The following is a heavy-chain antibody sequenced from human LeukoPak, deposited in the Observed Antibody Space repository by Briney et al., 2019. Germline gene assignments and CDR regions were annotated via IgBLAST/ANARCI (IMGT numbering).Heavy chain of an antibody. D-gene: IGHD1-26*01. CDR2: ISGSGGST. Sequence: GESLRLSCAASGFTFGSFAMSWVRQAPGEGPEWVSAISGSGGSTYYADSVKGRFTISRDNSKNTLYLQMNSLRAEDTAVYYCARDSKWELLGDDYWGQGTLVTVSS. CDR3: ARDSKWELLGDDY. J-gene: IGHJ4*02. CDR1: GFTFGSFA. V-gene: IGHV3-23*01.